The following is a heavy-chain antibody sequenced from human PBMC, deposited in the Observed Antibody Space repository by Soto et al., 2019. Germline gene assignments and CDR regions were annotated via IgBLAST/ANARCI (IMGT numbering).Heavy chain of an antibody. V-gene: IGHV1-69*15. Sequence: QVQLVQSGAEVRKPGSSVQVSCKASGGTFYTYTFSGVRQAPGQGLEWMGSITPIYPTTNYAEKFQGRLTVTADGSTNTAYMELNSLTSEDTAVYYCARIPRYSFPTSDDLDSWGQGTLVTVSS. J-gene: IGHJ4*02. CDR3: ARIPRYSFPTSDDLDS. CDR2: ITPIYPTT. D-gene: IGHD5-18*01. CDR1: GGTFYTYT.